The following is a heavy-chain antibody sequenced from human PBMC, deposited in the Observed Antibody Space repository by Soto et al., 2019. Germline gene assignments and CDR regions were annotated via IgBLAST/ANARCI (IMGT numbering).Heavy chain of an antibody. V-gene: IGHV6-1*01. D-gene: IGHD6-6*01. CDR3: ARLVGNSWLDH. CDR1: GDSVSSNDAV. CDR2: TYYRSIWQT. Sequence: QVQLQQSGPGLVKPSQTLSLTCAISGDSVSSNDAVWNWIRQSPSRGLEWLGRTYYRSIWQTEXALSXKXRMTINPDASKNQFSLQLTSVTPEDTAMYYCARLVGNSWLDHWGQGTLVTVSA. J-gene: IGHJ5*02.